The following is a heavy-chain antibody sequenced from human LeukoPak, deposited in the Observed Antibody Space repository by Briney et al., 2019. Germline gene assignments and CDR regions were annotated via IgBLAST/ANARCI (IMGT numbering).Heavy chain of an antibody. CDR3: AKTVLRFLETHAFDI. CDR1: GFTFSSYG. J-gene: IGHJ3*02. V-gene: IGHV3-30*02. D-gene: IGHD3-3*01. CDR2: IRYDGSNK. Sequence: PGGSLRLSCAASGFTFSSYGMHWVRQAPGKGLEWVAFIRYDGSNKYYADSVKGRFTISRDNSKNTLYLQMNSLRAEDTAVYYCAKTVLRFLETHAFDIWGQGTMVTVSS.